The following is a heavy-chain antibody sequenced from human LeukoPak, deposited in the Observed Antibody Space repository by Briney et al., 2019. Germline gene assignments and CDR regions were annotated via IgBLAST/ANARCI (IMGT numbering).Heavy chain of an antibody. CDR3: AREARYSYGYSRYFDY. CDR2: ISSSGSTI. J-gene: IGHJ4*02. CDR1: GFTFSDYY. D-gene: IGHD5-18*01. V-gene: IGHV3-11*01. Sequence: PGGSLRLSCAASGFTFSDYYMSWIRQAPGKGLEWVSYISSSGSTIYYADSVKGRFTISRDNAKNSLYLQMNSLRAEDTAVYYCAREARYSYGYSRYFDYWGQGTLVTVSS.